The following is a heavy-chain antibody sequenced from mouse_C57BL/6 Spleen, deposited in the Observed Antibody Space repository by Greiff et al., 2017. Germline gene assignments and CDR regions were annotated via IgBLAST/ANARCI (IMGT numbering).Heavy chain of an antibody. CDR2: ISYDGSN. Sequence: EVKLQESGPGLVKPSQSLSLTCSVTGYSITSGYYWNWIRQFPGNKLEWMGYISYDGSNNYNPSLKNRISITRDTSKNQFFLKLNSVTTEDTATYYCARGVNYYGSSYAWFAYWGQGTLVTVSA. V-gene: IGHV3-6*01. CDR1: GYSITSGYY. J-gene: IGHJ3*01. D-gene: IGHD1-1*01. CDR3: ARGVNYYGSSYAWFAY.